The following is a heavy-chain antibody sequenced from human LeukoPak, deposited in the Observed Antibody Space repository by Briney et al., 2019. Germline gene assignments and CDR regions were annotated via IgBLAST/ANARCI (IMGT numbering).Heavy chain of an antibody. CDR3: ARSYPYCSSTSCYGGYYYYGMDV. J-gene: IGHJ6*02. D-gene: IGHD2-2*01. V-gene: IGHV4-31*03. CDR1: GGSISSGGYY. Sequence: PSETLSLTCTVSGGSISSGGYYWSWIRQHPGKGLGWIGYIYYSGSTYYNPSLKSRVTISVDTSKNQSSLKLSSVTAADTAVYYCARSYPYCSSTSCYGGYYYYGMDVWGQGTTVTVSS. CDR2: IYYSGST.